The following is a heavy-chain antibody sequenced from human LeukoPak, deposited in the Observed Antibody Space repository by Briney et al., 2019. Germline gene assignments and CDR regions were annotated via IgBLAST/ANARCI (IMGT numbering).Heavy chain of an antibody. Sequence: SETLSLTCTVSGGSISSGGYYWSWIRQHPGKGLEWIGYIYYSGSTYYNPSLKSRVTISVDTSKNQFSLKLSSVTAADTAVYYCAKVVPRGSGWAFDYWGQGALVTVSS. J-gene: IGHJ4*02. CDR1: GGSISSGGYY. V-gene: IGHV4-31*03. CDR3: AKVVPRGSGWAFDY. D-gene: IGHD6-19*01. CDR2: IYYSGST.